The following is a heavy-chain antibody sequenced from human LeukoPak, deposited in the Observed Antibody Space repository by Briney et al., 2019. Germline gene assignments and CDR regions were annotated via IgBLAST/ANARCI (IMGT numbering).Heavy chain of an antibody. Sequence: GGSLRLSCAASGFTVSSNYMSWVRQAPGKGLEWVSVIYSGGSTYYADSVKGRFTISRDNSKNTVYLQMNSLRAEDTALYYCAKDGGSYFATDPFDIWGQGTMVTVSS. CDR2: IYSGGST. D-gene: IGHD3-16*01. V-gene: IGHV3-53*01. CDR3: AKDGGSYFATDPFDI. CDR1: GFTVSSNY. J-gene: IGHJ3*02.